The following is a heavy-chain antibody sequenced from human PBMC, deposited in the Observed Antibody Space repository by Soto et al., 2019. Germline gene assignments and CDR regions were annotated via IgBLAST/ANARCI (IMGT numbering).Heavy chain of an antibody. D-gene: IGHD2-15*01. J-gene: IGHJ4*02. V-gene: IGHV3-23*01. CDR1: GFTFSSYA. CDR3: AKGSASVRPYYFDY. CDR2: VSGSGDST. Sequence: GGSLRLSCAGSGFTFSSYAMSWVRQAPGRGLEWVSAVSGSGDSTWYADSVKGRFTISRDNSKNTLCLQVNCLRAEDTAIYYCAKGSASVRPYYFDYWGQGTLVTVSS.